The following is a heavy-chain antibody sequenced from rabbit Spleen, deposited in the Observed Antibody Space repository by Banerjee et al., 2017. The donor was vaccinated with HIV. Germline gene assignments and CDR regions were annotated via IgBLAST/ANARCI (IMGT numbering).Heavy chain of an antibody. J-gene: IGHJ4*01. D-gene: IGHD2-1*01. CDR3: ARDPYSYDDYGNYPFNL. CDR1: GFDFSSYG. CDR2: IDPIFGTT. Sequence: QLVESGGGLVQPGGSLKLSCKASGFDFSSYGVSWVRQGPGKGLEWIGYIDPIFGTTHYANWVNGRFTISSDNAQNTVELQLNSLTAADTATYFCARDPYSYDDYGNYPFNLWGPGTLVTV. V-gene: IGHV1S7*01.